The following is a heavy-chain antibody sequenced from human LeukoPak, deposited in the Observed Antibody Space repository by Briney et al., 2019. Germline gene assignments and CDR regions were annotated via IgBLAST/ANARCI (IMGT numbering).Heavy chain of an antibody. J-gene: IGHJ5*01. CDR1: GFSFNNDW. CDR2: IKQDGSDK. CDR3: ARQGSSWFDS. D-gene: IGHD2-2*01. Sequence: GGSLRLSCAASGFSFNNDWMSWVRQSPGKELEWVANIKQDGSDKYYVDSVKGRFTISRDNARNSLYLQMNSLRAEDTVVYYCARQGSSWFDSWGQGTLVTVSS. V-gene: IGHV3-7*03.